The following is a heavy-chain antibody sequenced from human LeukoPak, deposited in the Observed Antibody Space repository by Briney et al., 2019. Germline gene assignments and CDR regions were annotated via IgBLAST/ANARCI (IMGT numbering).Heavy chain of an antibody. CDR1: GGSFSGYY. Sequence: PSETLSLTCAVYGGSFSGYYWSWIRQPPGKGLEWIEEINHSGSTNYNPSLKSRVTISVDTSKNQFSLKLSSVTAADTAVYYCARVARGILTGYLTNWGQGTLVTVSS. J-gene: IGHJ4*02. V-gene: IGHV4-34*01. CDR3: ARVARGILTGYLTN. CDR2: INHSGST. D-gene: IGHD3-9*01.